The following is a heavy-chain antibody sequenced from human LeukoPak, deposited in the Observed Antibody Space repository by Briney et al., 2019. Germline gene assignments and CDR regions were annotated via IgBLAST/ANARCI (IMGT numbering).Heavy chain of an antibody. Sequence: PGGSLRLSCAASGFTFSSYSMNWVRQAPGKGLEWFSSISSSSSYIYYADSVKGRFTISRDNAKNSLYLQMNSLRAEDTAVYYCARDPGFGELQYYMDVWGKGTTVTVSS. CDR1: GFTFSSYS. J-gene: IGHJ6*03. CDR3: ARDPGFGELQYYMDV. D-gene: IGHD3-10*01. V-gene: IGHV3-21*01. CDR2: ISSSSSYI.